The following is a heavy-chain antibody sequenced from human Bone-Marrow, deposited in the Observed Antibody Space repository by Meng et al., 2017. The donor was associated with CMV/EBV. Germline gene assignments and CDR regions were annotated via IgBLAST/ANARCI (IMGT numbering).Heavy chain of an antibody. Sequence: GESLKISCAASGFTFSSYAMHWVRQAPGKGLEWVAVISYDGSNKYYADSVKGRFTISRDNSKNTLYLQMNSLRAEDTAVYYCARDLIRILEWLSPSYYYYYGMDAWGQGTTVTVSS. D-gene: IGHD3-3*01. CDR3: ARDLIRILEWLSPSYYYYYGMDA. V-gene: IGHV3-30-3*01. J-gene: IGHJ6*02. CDR2: ISYDGSNK. CDR1: GFTFSSYA.